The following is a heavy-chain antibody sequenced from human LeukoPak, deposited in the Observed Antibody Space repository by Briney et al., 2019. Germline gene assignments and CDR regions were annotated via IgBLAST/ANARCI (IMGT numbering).Heavy chain of an antibody. CDR2: ISYDGSNK. CDR3: AKWLRVATTYFDY. V-gene: IGHV3-30*18. J-gene: IGHJ4*02. Sequence: SGKSLRLSCAASGFTFDDYVMNWVRQAPGKGLEWVAVISYDGSNKYYADSVKGRFTISRDNSKNTLYLQMNSLRAEDTAVYYCAKWLRVATTYFDYWGQGTLVTVSS. D-gene: IGHD5-24*01. CDR1: GFTFDDYV.